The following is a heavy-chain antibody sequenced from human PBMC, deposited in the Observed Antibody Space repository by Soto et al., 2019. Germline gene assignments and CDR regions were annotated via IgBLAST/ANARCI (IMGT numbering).Heavy chain of an antibody. CDR3: ARGRYYDFWSGYFAPRYYFDY. J-gene: IGHJ4*02. CDR2: INHSGST. Sequence: TLSLTCAVYGGSFSGYYWSWIRQPPGKGLEWIGEINHSGSTNYNPSLKSRVTISVDTSRNQFSLKLSSVTAADTAVYYCARGRYYDFWSGYFAPRYYFDYWGQGTLVTVSS. V-gene: IGHV4-34*01. CDR1: GGSFSGYY. D-gene: IGHD3-3*01.